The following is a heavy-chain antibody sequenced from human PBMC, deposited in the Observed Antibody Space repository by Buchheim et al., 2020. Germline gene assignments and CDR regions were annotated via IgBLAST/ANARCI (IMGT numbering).Heavy chain of an antibody. J-gene: IGHJ4*02. D-gene: IGHD3-22*01. V-gene: IGHV3-33*08. CDR2: IWYDGSNK. Sequence: QVQLVESGGGVVQPGRSLRLSCAASGVTFNNYGMHWARQAPGKGLEWVAVIWYDGSNKYYADSVKGRFTISRDNSKNTLYLQMNSLRAEDTAVYYCARDAYYYDSSGPDYWGQGTL. CDR3: ARDAYYYDSSGPDY. CDR1: GVTFNNYG.